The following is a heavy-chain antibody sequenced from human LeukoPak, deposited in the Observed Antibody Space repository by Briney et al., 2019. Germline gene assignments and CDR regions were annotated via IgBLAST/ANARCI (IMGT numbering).Heavy chain of an antibody. D-gene: IGHD3-16*02. V-gene: IGHV1-18*03. J-gene: IGHJ4*02. CDR3: ARVEDRDYVWGSYRLADY. CDR2: ISAHNGNT. Sequence: ASVKVSCKASGYTFTNYGISWVRQAPGQGLEWMGWISAHNGNTNYAQKLQGRVTMTTDTSTTTAYMELRSLGSDDMAVYYCARVEDRDYVWGSYRLADYWGQGTLVTVSS. CDR1: GYTFTNYG.